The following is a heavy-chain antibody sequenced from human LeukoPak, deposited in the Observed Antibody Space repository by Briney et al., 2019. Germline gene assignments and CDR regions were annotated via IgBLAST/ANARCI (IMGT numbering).Heavy chain of an antibody. V-gene: IGHV3-23*01. J-gene: IGHJ6*03. CDR3: ARDTGPGGYYCYYYMDV. CDR1: GFTFSNYA. CDR2: MGGSGGGT. Sequence: QTGGSLRLSCAASGFTFSNYAMSWVRQAPGKGLEWVSSMGGSGGGTFYAGSVKGRVSISRDYSKDTLYLDMNSLRAEDTAVYYCARDTGPGGYYCYYYMDVWGKGTTVTVSS. D-gene: IGHD3-10*01.